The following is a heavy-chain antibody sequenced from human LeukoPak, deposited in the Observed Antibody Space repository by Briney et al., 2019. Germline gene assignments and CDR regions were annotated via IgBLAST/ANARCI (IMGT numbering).Heavy chain of an antibody. CDR3: ARIEHGDTAFDY. J-gene: IGHJ4*02. CDR2: ISAYNGNT. D-gene: IGHD4-17*01. CDR1: GYTFTSYG. Sequence: ASVKVSCKASGYTFTSYGISWVRQAPGQGLEWMGWISAYNGNTNYAQKLQGRVTMTTDTSTSTAYMELRSLRFDDTAVYYCARIEHGDTAFDYWGQGTLVTVSS. V-gene: IGHV1-18*01.